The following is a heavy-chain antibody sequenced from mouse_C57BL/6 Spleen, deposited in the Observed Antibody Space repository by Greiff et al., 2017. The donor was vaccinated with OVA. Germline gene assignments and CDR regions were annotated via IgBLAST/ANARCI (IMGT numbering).Heavy chain of an antibody. Sequence: EVKLVESGGDLVKPGGSLKLSCAASGFTFSSYGMSWVRQTPDKRLEWVATSSSGGSYTYYPDSVKGRFTISRDNAKNTLYLQMSSLKSEDTAMYYCARQDYGPFMDYWGQGTSVTVSS. CDR3: ARQDYGPFMDY. V-gene: IGHV5-6*01. CDR1: GFTFSSYG. D-gene: IGHD1-1*01. CDR2: SSSGGSYT. J-gene: IGHJ4*01.